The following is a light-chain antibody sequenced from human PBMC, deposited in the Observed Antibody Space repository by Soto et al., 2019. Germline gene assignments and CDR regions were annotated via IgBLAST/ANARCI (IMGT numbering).Light chain of an antibody. J-gene: IGKJ5*01. V-gene: IGKV3-15*01. CDR3: QQYNNWPIT. Sequence: EIVMTQSPATLSVSPGQRATLSCRASQSVSSNLAWYQKKPGQAPRLIIYGASTRATGIPARFSGSGSGTESTLTISSLQSEDVAVYYCQQYNNWPITLGQGTRLEIK. CDR1: QSVSSN. CDR2: GAS.